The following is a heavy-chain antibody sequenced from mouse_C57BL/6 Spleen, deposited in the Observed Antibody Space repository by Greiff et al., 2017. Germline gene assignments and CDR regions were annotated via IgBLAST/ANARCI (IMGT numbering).Heavy chain of an antibody. V-gene: IGHV5-17*01. Sequence: EVKVVESGGGLVKPGGSLKLSCAASGFTFSDYGMHWVRQAPEKGLEWVAYISSGSSTIYYAATVKGRFTISRDNAKNTLFLQMTSLRSEDTAMYYCARTSSGPYFDDWGQGTTRTVSS. CDR2: ISSGSSTI. J-gene: IGHJ2*01. CDR3: ARTSSGPYFDD. CDR1: GFTFSDYG.